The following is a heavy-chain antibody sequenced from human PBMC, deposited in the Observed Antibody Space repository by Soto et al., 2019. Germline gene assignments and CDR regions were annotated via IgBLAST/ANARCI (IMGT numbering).Heavy chain of an antibody. J-gene: IGHJ6*03. CDR2: ISSSSSYI. CDR1: GFTFSSYS. CDR3: ARGEEEQWGWPRNYYYYYMDV. Sequence: GGSLRLSCAASGFTFSSYSMNWVRQAPGKGLEWVSSISSSSSYIYYADSVKGRFTISRDNAKNSLYLQMNSLRAEDTAVYYCARGEEEQWGWPRNYYYYYMDVWGKGTTVTVSS. V-gene: IGHV3-21*01. D-gene: IGHD6-19*01.